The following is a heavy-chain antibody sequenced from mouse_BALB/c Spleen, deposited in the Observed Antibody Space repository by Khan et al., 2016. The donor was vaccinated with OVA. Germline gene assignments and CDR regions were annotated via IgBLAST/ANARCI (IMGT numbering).Heavy chain of an antibody. CDR2: ITPSSGYT. J-gene: IGHJ2*01. Sequence: QVQLKESEAELARPGASVKMSCKASAYTFPRYTMHWVKQRPGQGLEWIGYITPSSGYTKYNQKFKDKATLTADKSSSTAYMQLSSLTSEDSAVYYCARTHERWGQGTTLTVSS. CDR1: AYTFPRYT. CDR3: ARTHER. V-gene: IGHV1-4*01.